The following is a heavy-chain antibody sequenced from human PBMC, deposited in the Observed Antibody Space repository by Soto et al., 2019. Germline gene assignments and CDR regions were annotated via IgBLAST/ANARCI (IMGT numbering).Heavy chain of an antibody. CDR1: GFTFSAYG. CDR2: ISYDGSNK. Sequence: QEQLVESGGGVVQPGRSLGLSCAASGFTFSAYGMHWVRQAPGKGLEWVAVISYDGSNKYYADSVRGRFTMSRDNSKNPLYLQMTSLRAEDTGVYYCAKVSFSGDYYYSYGMAVWGQGTTVTVSS. V-gene: IGHV3-30*18. J-gene: IGHJ6*02. D-gene: IGHD1-26*01. CDR3: AKVSFSGDYYYSYGMAV.